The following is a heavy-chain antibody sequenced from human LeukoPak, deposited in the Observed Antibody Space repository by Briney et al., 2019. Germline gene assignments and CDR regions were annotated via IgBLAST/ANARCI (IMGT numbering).Heavy chain of an antibody. CDR2: INPNIGGT. J-gene: IGHJ4*02. D-gene: IGHD6-19*01. CDR3: ASTPPSVAGTAVAYFDY. CDR1: GYTFTGYD. Sequence: ASVKVSCKASGYTFTGYDIHSVRQAPGQGLEGRGWINPNIGGTNYAQKFQGRVTMTRDTSISTAYMELSRLRSDDTAVYYCASTPPSVAGTAVAYFDYWGQGTLVTVSS. V-gene: IGHV1-2*02.